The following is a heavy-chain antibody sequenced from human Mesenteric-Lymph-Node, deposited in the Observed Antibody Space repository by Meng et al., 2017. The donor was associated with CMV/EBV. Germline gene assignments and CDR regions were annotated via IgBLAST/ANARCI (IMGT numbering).Heavy chain of an antibody. V-gene: IGHV4-39*07. CDR2: INYRGGT. D-gene: IGHD3-10*01. Sequence: SQTLSLTCTVSGDSIHTSSFHWGWVRHSPGKGLEWIGNINYRGGTYYNPSLKSRVTITVDTSENQLSLKLNSVTAADTAVYYCARSSIYYYGSGSRGLDYWGQGTLVTVSS. CDR1: GDSIHTSSFH. CDR3: ARSSIYYYGSGSRGLDY. J-gene: IGHJ4*02.